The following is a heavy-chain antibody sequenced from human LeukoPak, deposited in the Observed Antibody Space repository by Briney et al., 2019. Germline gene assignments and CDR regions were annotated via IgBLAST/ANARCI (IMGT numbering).Heavy chain of an antibody. CDR1: GFTFSNSG. D-gene: IGHD1-26*01. V-gene: IGHV3-33*01. CDR2: MWDDESNK. Sequence: GGSLRLSCAASGFTFSNSGMHWVRQAPGKGLEWVAVMWDDESNKYYADSVKGRFTISRDNSKNTLYLQMNNLGAEDTAVYYCARGRSGRYPPGMYWGQGTLVTVSS. J-gene: IGHJ4*02. CDR3: ARGRSGRYPPGMY.